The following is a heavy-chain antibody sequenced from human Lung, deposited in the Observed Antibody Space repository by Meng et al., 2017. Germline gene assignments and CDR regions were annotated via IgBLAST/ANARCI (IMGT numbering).Heavy chain of an antibody. CDR2: IYNSGST. V-gene: IGHV4-30-4*01. J-gene: IGHJ2*01. Sequence: VQLEEYGQGLGKHAPSLALTCTVSGGSISRSNYYWRRRRQHTGKGQEWSGHIYNSGSTYYNTSIKSRITISVDTYKNQFSMKLSTVTDAATAVYYCARGQKGYFDLWGRGTLVTVSS. CDR1: GGSISRSNYY. CDR3: ARGQKGYFDL.